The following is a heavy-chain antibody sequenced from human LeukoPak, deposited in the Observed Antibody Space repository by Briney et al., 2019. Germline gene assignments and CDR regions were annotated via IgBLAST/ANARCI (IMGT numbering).Heavy chain of an antibody. CDR1: GFTFSSYG. Sequence: GGSLRLSCAASGFTFSSYGMHWVRQAPGKGLEWVAFIRYDGSNKYYADSVKGRFTISRDNSKNTLNLQMNSLRAEDTAVYYCARVGYYYDSSGYYGGGSYAYWGQGTLVTVSS. D-gene: IGHD3-22*01. CDR3: ARVGYYYDSSGYYGGGSYAY. V-gene: IGHV3-30*02. CDR2: IRYDGSNK. J-gene: IGHJ4*02.